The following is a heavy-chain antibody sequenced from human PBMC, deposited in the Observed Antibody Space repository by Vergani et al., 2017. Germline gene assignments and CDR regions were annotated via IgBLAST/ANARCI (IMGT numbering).Heavy chain of an antibody. J-gene: IGHJ5*02. CDR1: GYTFTSYA. D-gene: IGHD1-14*01. Sequence: QVQLVQSGAEVKKPGASVKVSCKASGYTFTSYAMHWVRQAPGQRLEWMGWISAYNGNTNYAQKLQGRVTMTTDTSTSTAYMELRGLRSDDTAVYYCARDFYREEVGWFDPWGQGTLVTVSS. CDR3: ARDFYREEVGWFDP. V-gene: IGHV1-3*01. CDR2: ISAYNGNT.